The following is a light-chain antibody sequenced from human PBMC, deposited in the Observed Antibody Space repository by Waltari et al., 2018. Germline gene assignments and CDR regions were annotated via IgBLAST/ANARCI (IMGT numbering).Light chain of an antibody. CDR2: DVN. J-gene: IGLJ3*02. Sequence: QSALTQTATASGSPGQSITISCTGSSSDGGNYNLVSWYQQHPGEAPKLIIYDVNKRPLGVSNRFSGSKSGNTASLTISGLQAADEADYYCCSYAGSSVSVFGGGTKVTVL. CDR1: SSDGGNYNL. V-gene: IGLV2-23*02. CDR3: CSYAGSSVSV.